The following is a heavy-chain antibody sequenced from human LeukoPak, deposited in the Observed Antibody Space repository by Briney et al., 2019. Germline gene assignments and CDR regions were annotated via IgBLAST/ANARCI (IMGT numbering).Heavy chain of an antibody. CDR3: ARDGYYGSGSYGSYDAFDI. D-gene: IGHD3-10*01. V-gene: IGHV3-33*01. J-gene: IGHJ3*02. Sequence: GGSLRLSCAASGFTFSSYGMHWVRQAPGKGLEWVAVIWYDGSNKYYADSVKGRLTISRDNSKNTLYLQMNSLRAEDTAVYYCARDGYYGSGSYGSYDAFDIWGQGTMVTVSS. CDR1: GFTFSSYG. CDR2: IWYDGSNK.